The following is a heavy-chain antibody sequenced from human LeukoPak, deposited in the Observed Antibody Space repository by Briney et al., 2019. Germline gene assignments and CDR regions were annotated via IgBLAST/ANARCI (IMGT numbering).Heavy chain of an antibody. CDR1: GFTFSSYA. CDR2: ISYDGSNK. CDR3: ARDPSPYYYDSSGYYPLGFDY. D-gene: IGHD3-22*01. Sequence: PGGSLRLSCAASGFTFSSYAMHWVRQAPGKGLEWVAVISYDGSNKYYADSVKGRFTISRDDSKNTLYLQMNSLRAEDTAVYYCARDPSPYYYDSSGYYPLGFDYWGQGTLVTVSS. V-gene: IGHV3-30-3*01. J-gene: IGHJ4*02.